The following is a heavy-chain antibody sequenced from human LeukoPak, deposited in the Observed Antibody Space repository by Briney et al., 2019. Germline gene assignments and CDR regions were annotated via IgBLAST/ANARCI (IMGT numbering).Heavy chain of an antibody. Sequence: SQTLSLTCGISGDSVSSKSAAWGWIRQSPSRGLEWLGRTYYRSKWYTEYAVSVKSRIIINPDTSKNQFSLKLSSVTAADTAVYYCGRHWLYYDSSGYLHNWYLDLWGRGTLVTVSS. CDR3: GRHWLYYDSSGYLHNWYLDL. D-gene: IGHD3-22*01. CDR2: TYYRSKWYT. J-gene: IGHJ2*01. CDR1: GDSVSSKSAA. V-gene: IGHV6-1*01.